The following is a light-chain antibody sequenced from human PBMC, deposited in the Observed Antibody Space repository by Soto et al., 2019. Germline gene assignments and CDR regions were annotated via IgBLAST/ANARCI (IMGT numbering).Light chain of an antibody. Sequence: DIQMTQSPSTLSAGVGDRVTITCRASQRISTYLNWYQQKPWKAPTLLNYAASSLRSGVPSTFSGGGSGADFTLTINTLQPEDFATYFCQQCYSFPRTFGQGTNVEIK. V-gene: IGKV1-39*01. CDR1: QRISTY. J-gene: IGKJ1*01. CDR2: AAS. CDR3: QQCYSFPRT.